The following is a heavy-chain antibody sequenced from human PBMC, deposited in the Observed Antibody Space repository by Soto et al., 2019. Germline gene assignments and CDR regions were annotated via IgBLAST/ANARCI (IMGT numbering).Heavy chain of an antibody. CDR1: GFTFSGSW. D-gene: IGHD3-10*01. CDR3: ARGIFGSGTANDY. J-gene: IGHJ4*02. V-gene: IGHV3-74*01. Sequence: EVQLVESGGGIVQPGGSLSLSCAASGFTFSGSWMHWVRQAPGKGLVWVSRINGDGSGTSYADFVKGRFTISRDDAKNMLFLQMNGLRAEDTAVYYCARGIFGSGTANDYWGQGTLVTVSS. CDR2: INGDGSGT.